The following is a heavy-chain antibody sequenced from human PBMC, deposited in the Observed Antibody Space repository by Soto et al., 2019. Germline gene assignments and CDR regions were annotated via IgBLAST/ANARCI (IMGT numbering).Heavy chain of an antibody. CDR1: GGSIRSGGYS. V-gene: IGHV4-30-2*01. J-gene: IGHJ4*02. D-gene: IGHD5-12*01. Sequence: SETLSLTCAFSGGSIRSGGYSWSWIRQPPGKGLEWIGYIYHSGSTYYNPSLKSRVTMSVDTSKNQFSLKLSSVAAADTAVYYCARHTDIVSSTVYNWGQGILVTVSS. CDR2: IYHSGST. CDR3: ARHTDIVSSTVYN.